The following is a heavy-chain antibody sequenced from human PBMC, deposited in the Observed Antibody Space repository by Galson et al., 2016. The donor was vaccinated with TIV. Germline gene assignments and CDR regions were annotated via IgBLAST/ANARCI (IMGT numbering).Heavy chain of an antibody. CDR1: GFIFNNYE. V-gene: IGHV3-48*03. CDR3: ARDLADNSDYYPTPFDF. Sequence: CAASGFIFNNYEMNWVRQGPGKGLEWVSHISRSDTTIYYADSVKGRFTISRDNAKNSLYLQMNSLRAEDTAVYYCARDLADNSDYYPTPFDFWGQGTLVTVSS. D-gene: IGHD3-22*01. J-gene: IGHJ4*02. CDR2: ISRSDTTI.